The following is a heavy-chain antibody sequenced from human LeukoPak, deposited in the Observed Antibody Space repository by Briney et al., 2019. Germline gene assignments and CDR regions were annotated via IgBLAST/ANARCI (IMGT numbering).Heavy chain of an antibody. CDR3: ATSRTFDY. CDR2: INTDGGTT. Sequence: GGSLRLSCEASGFTFSSYWMHWVCQAPGKGPVWVSHINTDGGTTSYADSVKGRFTISRDNAKNTLYLQMNSLRAEDTAVYYCATSRTFDYWGQGTLVTVSS. CDR1: GFTFSSYW. V-gene: IGHV3-74*01. D-gene: IGHD1-7*01. J-gene: IGHJ4*02.